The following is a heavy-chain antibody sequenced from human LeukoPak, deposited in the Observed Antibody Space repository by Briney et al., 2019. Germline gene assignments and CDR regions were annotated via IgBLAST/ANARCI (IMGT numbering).Heavy chain of an antibody. D-gene: IGHD3-22*01. Sequence: GGSLRLSCAVSGFSFSAYWMSWVRQAPGKGLEWVGRIKSKTDGGTTDYAAPVKGRFTISRDDSKNTLYLQMNSLKTEDTAVYYCTTGDYYDSSGSDYWGQGTLVTVSS. V-gene: IGHV3-15*01. CDR3: TTGDYYDSSGSDY. CDR2: IKSKTDGGTT. J-gene: IGHJ4*02. CDR1: GFSFSAYW.